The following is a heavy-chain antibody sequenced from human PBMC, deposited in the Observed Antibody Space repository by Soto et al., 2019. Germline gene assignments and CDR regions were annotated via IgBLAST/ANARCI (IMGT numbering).Heavy chain of an antibody. Sequence: PGESLKISCKGSGYSFTSYWIGWVRQMPGKGLEWMGIIYPGDSDTRYSPSFQGQVTISADKSISTAYLQWSSLKASDTAMYYCAPSSYVHGNDGRALSAFDPRAKETMVTGPS. V-gene: IGHV5-51*01. J-gene: IGHJ6*04. CDR1: GYSFTSYW. D-gene: IGHD1-1*01. CDR3: APSSYVHGNDGRALSAFDP. CDR2: IYPGDSDT.